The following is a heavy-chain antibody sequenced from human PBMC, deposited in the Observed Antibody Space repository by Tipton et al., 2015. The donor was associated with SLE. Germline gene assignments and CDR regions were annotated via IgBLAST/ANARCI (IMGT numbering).Heavy chain of an antibody. J-gene: IGHJ5*01. CDR1: GGSIGSHY. CDR2: TYNNDRT. D-gene: IGHD6-13*01. CDR3: ARFHLKSWYEFDS. Sequence: TLSLTCTVSGGSIGSHYWAWIRQSPGKGLEWIVYTYNNDRTKYNPSLQSRVTVSVDTSRNQLSLKLSSVTAADTAVYYCARFHLKSWYEFDSWGQGTLVTVSS. V-gene: IGHV4-59*11.